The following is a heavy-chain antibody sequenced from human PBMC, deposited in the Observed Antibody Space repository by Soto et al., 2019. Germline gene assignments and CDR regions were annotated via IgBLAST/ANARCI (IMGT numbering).Heavy chain of an antibody. CDR3: ARGTSALRYFDWSITFYYYYGMDV. J-gene: IGHJ6*02. Sequence: GASVKVSCKASGYTFTSYGISWVRQAPGQGLEWMGWISAYNGNTNYAQKLQGRVTMTTDTSTSTAYMELRSLRSDDTAVYYCARGTSALRYFDWSITFYYYYGMDVWGQGTTVTSP. CDR1: GYTFTSYG. D-gene: IGHD3-9*01. V-gene: IGHV1-18*01. CDR2: ISAYNGNT.